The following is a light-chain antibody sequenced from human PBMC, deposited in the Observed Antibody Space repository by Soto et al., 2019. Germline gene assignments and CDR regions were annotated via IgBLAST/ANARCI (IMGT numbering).Light chain of an antibody. J-gene: IGKJ1*01. CDR2: GTS. CDR3: QQFDDWPT. V-gene: IGKV3-20*01. Sequence: EIVLTQSPGTLSLSQGERATLSCRASQSVSSSYLAWYQQKPGQAPRLLIYGTSNRATGIPDRISGSRSGTEFTLTISSLQSEDFGVYYCQQFDDWPTFGQGTKVDIK. CDR1: QSVSSSY.